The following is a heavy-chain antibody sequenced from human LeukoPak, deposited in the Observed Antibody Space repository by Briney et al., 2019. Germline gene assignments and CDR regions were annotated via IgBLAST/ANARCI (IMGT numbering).Heavy chain of an antibody. V-gene: IGHV3-21*06. Sequence: GGSLRLSCPAPGFTFSDYDMTWVRLAPGKGLNWVSSISGRSSHMYYTDSAKGRFTISRDNAKNSLYLQMNSLRAEDTAVYYCARAFPPLRTSAAGDFWGQGTLVTVSS. CDR2: ISGRSSHM. CDR1: GFTFSDYD. CDR3: ARAFPPLRTSAAGDF. D-gene: IGHD6-25*01. J-gene: IGHJ4*02.